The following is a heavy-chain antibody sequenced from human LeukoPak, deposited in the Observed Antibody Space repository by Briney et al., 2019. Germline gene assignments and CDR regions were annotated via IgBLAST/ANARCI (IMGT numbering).Heavy chain of an antibody. D-gene: IGHD6-19*01. J-gene: IGHJ3*02. V-gene: IGHV3-48*02. CDR1: GFTYSSYE. Sequence: GGSLRLSCAASGFTYSSYEMNWVRQAPGKGLEWVSYISSRSFTIYYADSVKGRFTISRDKAKNSLYLEMKSLRDEATAVYYCARSVIAVAGYDAFDIWGQGTVVTVSS. CDR3: ARSVIAVAGYDAFDI. CDR2: ISSRSFTI.